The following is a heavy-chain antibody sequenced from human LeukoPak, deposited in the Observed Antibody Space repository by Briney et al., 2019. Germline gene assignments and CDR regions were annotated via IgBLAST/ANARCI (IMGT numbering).Heavy chain of an antibody. J-gene: IGHJ4*02. D-gene: IGHD6-13*01. CDR1: GFTFSSYW. V-gene: IGHV3-7*01. Sequence: GGSLRLSCAASGFTFSSYWMSWVRQAPGKGLEWVPNINQDGSEKYYVDSVKGRFTISRDNAKNSLYLQMNSLRAEDTAVYYCARATESAAAGYPNDYWGQGTLVTVSS. CDR2: INQDGSEK. CDR3: ARATESAAAGYPNDY.